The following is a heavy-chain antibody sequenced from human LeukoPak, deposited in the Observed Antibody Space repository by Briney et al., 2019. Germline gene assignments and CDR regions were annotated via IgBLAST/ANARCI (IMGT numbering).Heavy chain of an antibody. CDR3: ARVQGDILTGYYDSKFDP. J-gene: IGHJ5*02. D-gene: IGHD3-9*01. CDR1: GGSISSSSYY. Sequence: SETLSLTCTVSGGSISSSSYYWGWIRQPPGKGLEWIGEINHSGSTNYNPALKSRVTISVDTSKNQFSLKLSSVTAADTAVYYCARVQGDILTGYYDSKFDPWGQGTLVTVSS. CDR2: INHSGST. V-gene: IGHV4-39*07.